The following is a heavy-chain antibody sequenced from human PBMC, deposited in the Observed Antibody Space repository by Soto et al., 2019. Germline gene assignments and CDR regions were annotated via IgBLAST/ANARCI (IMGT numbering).Heavy chain of an antibody. V-gene: IGHV3-20*04. CDR2: IDWDAGRR. J-gene: IGHJ4*02. CDR1: GFPFEDYG. Sequence: EVQLVESGGSVVRPGGSLRLSCVASGFPFEDYGMNWVRQTPGKGLEWVSSIDWDAGRREYADSVEGRFTVSRDSAKNSWYLQMTSLRVEATALYSCVRARGVGSTWSYYFDFWGQGTLVTVSS. CDR3: VRARGVGSTWSYYFDF. D-gene: IGHD6-13*01.